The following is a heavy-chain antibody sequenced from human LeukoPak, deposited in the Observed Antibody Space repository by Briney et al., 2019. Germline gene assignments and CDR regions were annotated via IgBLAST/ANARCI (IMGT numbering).Heavy chain of an antibody. Sequence: GGSLRLSCAASGFTFSSYWMHWVRQAPGKGLEWVAVIWYGGSNKYYADSVKGRFTISRDNSKNTLYLQMNSLRAEDTAVYYCAKDILAVPAAIYAFDIWGQGTMVTVSS. D-gene: IGHD2-2*01. CDR2: IWYGGSNK. V-gene: IGHV3-30*02. CDR1: GFTFSSYW. CDR3: AKDILAVPAAIYAFDI. J-gene: IGHJ3*02.